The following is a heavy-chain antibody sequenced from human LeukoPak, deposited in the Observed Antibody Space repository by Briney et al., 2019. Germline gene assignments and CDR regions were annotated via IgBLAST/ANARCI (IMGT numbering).Heavy chain of an antibody. Sequence: PGGSLRLSCAASGFTFSSYWMSWVRQAPGKGLEWVANIKQDGSEKYYVDSVKGRFTISRDNAKNSLYLQMNSLRAEDTAVYYCAREGDFGEIDFDYWGQGTLVTVSS. V-gene: IGHV3-7*03. CDR1: GFTFSSYW. J-gene: IGHJ4*02. CDR3: AREGDFGEIDFDY. CDR2: IKQDGSEK. D-gene: IGHD3-10*01.